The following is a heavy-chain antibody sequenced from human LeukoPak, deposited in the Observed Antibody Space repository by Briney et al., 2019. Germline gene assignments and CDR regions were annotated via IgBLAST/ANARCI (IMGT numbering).Heavy chain of an antibody. V-gene: IGHV4-38-2*02. D-gene: IGHD1-26*01. CDR1: GYSISSGYY. CDR2: IYHSGST. J-gene: IGHJ4*02. CDR3: ARDKGEWELLYFDY. Sequence: EPSETLSLTCTVSGYSISSGYYWGWIRQPPGKGLEWIGSIYHSGSTYYNPSLKSRVTISVDTSKNQFSLKLSSVTAADTAVYYCARDKGEWELLYFDYWGQGTLITVSS.